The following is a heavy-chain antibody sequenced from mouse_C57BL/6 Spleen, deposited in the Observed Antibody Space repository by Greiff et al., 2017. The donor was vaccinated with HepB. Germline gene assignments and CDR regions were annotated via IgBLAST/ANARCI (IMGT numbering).Heavy chain of an antibody. CDR1: GYTFTSYW. CDR3: ARGRYYYGSSPYFDY. V-gene: IGHV1-59*01. CDR2: IDPSDSYT. Sequence: VQLQQPGAELVRPGTSVKLSCKASGYTFTSYWMHWVKQRPGQGLEWIGVIDPSDSYTNYNQKFKGKATLTVDTSSSTAYMQLSSLTSEDSAVYYCARGRYYYGSSPYFDYWGQGTTLTVSS. D-gene: IGHD1-1*01. J-gene: IGHJ2*01.